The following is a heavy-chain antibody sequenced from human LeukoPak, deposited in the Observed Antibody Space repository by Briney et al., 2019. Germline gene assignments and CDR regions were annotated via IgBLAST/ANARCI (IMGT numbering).Heavy chain of an antibody. CDR3: ARGSIAAAGNYGY. CDR2: INHSGST. CDR1: GGSFSGYY. D-gene: IGHD6-13*01. J-gene: IGHJ4*02. Sequence: SETLSLTCAVYGGSFSGYYWSWIRQPPGKGLEWIGEINHSGSTNYNPPLKSRVTISVDTSKNQFSLKLSSVTTADTAVYYCARGSIAAAGNYGYWSQGTLVTVSS. V-gene: IGHV4-34*01.